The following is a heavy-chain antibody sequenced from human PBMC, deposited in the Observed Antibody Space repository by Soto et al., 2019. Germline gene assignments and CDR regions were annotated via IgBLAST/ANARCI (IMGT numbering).Heavy chain of an antibody. CDR2: IYWNDDK. J-gene: IGHJ4*02. Sequence: SGGPPGTAAQTITLACTFSGFSLTSRGLGVAWIRQPPGKALEWLALIYWNDDKRYSPSLKSRLTITKDTSKNQVVLTLTNVDPMDTAIFYCAHSPRAVRDYCGQRTMVPGSS. D-gene: IGHD3-10*01. CDR1: GFSLTSRGLG. V-gene: IGHV2-5*01. CDR3: AHSPRAVRDY.